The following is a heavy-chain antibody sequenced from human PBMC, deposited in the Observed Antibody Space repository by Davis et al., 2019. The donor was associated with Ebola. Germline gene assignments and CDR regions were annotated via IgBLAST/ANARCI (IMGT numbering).Heavy chain of an antibody. Sequence: ASVKVSCKTSGYTFINYYMHWVRQAPGQGLEWMGLINPGVVSTTYAQKFQGRLTLTRDTSTSTVYMDLSSLRSEDTAVYYCGRGGQLRWGAIDYWGQGTLVTVSS. V-gene: IGHV1-46*01. J-gene: IGHJ4*02. CDR1: GYTFINYY. CDR2: INPGVVST. CDR3: GRGGQLRWGAIDY. D-gene: IGHD4-23*01.